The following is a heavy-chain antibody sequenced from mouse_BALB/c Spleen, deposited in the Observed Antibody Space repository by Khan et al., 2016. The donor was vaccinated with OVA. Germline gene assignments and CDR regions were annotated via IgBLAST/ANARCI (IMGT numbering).Heavy chain of an antibody. CDR2: INPTSGYT. D-gene: IGHD3-3*01. V-gene: IGHV1-7*01. Sequence: QVQLKESGAELAKPGASVKMSCTASGYTFTSYWMHWIKQRPGQGLEWIGYINPTSGYTDYNQKFKDKATLTADKSSSTAYMQLSSLTSDDSAVYYCARARIDYWGQGTALTVSS. CDR3: ARARIDY. J-gene: IGHJ2*01. CDR1: GYTFTSYW.